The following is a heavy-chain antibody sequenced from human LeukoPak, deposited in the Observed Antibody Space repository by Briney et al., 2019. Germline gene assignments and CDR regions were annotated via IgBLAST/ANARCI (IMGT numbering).Heavy chain of an antibody. CDR2: IYYSGST. CDR3: ARIGTGYPVTSRYYYYYYMDV. V-gene: IGHV4-59*01. Sequence: SETLSLTCTVSGDSISSYYWSWIRQPPGKGLEWIGYIYYSGSTNYNPSLKSRVTISVDTSKNQFSLKLTSVTAADTAVYYCARIGTGYPVTSRYYYYYYMDVWGKGTTVTVSS. CDR1: GDSISSYY. D-gene: IGHD3-9*01. J-gene: IGHJ6*03.